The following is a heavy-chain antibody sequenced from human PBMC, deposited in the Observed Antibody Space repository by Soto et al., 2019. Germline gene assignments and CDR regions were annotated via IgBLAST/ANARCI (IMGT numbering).Heavy chain of an antibody. Sequence: QVQLVQSGAEVKNPGASVKVSCKASGYTFTRYGIGWARQAPGQGLERMGWINTYNGNTNYAQNVQGRVTLTTDTSTSTADMERRSLRSNETARYYCAMVDVYVTPSPQDVWGQGTTVIVSS. CDR3: AMVDVYVTPSPQDV. J-gene: IGHJ6*02. V-gene: IGHV1-18*01. CDR1: GYTFTRYG. D-gene: IGHD3-16*01. CDR2: INTYNGNT.